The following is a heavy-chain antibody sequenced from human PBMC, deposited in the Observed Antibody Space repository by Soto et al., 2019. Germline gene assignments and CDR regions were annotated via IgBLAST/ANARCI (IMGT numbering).Heavy chain of an antibody. J-gene: IGHJ6*02. CDR3: AAELGFGKFSVV. CDR2: IIPLFGKT. V-gene: IGHV1-69*01. CDR1: GDTFKNCV. D-gene: IGHD7-27*01. Sequence: QVQVVQSGVEVRRPGSSVKVSCKASGDTFKNCVISWVRQAPGQGLEWMGGIIPLFGKTDFAQRFQGRLTITTDESTTTAYMELSRLRSEDTATYYCAAELGFGKFSVVWGQGTTVIVSS.